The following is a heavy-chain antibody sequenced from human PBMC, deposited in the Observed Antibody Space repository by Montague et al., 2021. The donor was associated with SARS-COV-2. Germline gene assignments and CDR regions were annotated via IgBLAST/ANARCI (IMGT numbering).Heavy chain of an antibody. Sequence: SETLSLTCTVSGGSISSYYWSWIRQPPGKGLEWIGYIYCSGSTNYNPSLKSRVTISVDTSKNQFSLKLSSVTAADTAVYYCARAIGSMYSSGWYYYYYGMDVGGQGTTVTVSS. J-gene: IGHJ6*02. D-gene: IGHD6-19*01. CDR2: IYCSGST. CDR1: GGSISSYY. CDR3: ARAIGSMYSSGWYYYYYGMDV. V-gene: IGHV4-59*01.